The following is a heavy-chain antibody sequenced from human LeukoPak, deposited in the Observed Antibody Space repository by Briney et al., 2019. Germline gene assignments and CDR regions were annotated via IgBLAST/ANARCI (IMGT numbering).Heavy chain of an antibody. CDR3: AKSVGIALAGHYDS. V-gene: IGHV3-30*02. Sequence: PGGSRRLSCAASGFSFSIYGMHWVRQAPGRGLEWVAFIRHEGGNKYYADSVKGRFTTSRDNSKDTLYLHMDSVRPEDTAVYYCAKSVGIALAGHYDSWGQGLLVTVS. CDR2: IRHEGGNK. D-gene: IGHD6-19*01. J-gene: IGHJ4*02. CDR1: GFSFSIYG.